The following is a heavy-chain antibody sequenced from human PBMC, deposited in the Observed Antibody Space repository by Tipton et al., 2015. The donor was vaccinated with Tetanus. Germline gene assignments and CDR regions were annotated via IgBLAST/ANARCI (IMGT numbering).Heavy chain of an antibody. CDR1: GYTFSSKD. J-gene: IGHJ4*02. CDR3: AREGDSGSFQTFDY. Sequence: QSGAEVKKPGASVKVSCKASGYTFSSKDINWVRQATGQGLEWMGWMNPNSGNTGYAHKFQGRVTMTRATSISTAYMELSSLRSEDTAVYYCAREGDSGSFQTFDYWGQGTLVTVSS. D-gene: IGHD1-26*01. V-gene: IGHV1-8*01. CDR2: MNPNSGNT.